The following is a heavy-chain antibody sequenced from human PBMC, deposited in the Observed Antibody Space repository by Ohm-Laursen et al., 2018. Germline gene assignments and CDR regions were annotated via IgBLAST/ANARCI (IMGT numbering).Heavy chain of an antibody. CDR1: GGSFSGYY. D-gene: IGHD2-15*01. V-gene: IGHV4-59*10. CDR3: ARGKGYCSGGSCYYYGMDV. CDR2: IYTSGST. Sequence: SETLSLTCAVYGGSFSGYYWSWIRQPAGKGLEWIGRIYTSGSTNYNPSLKSRVTMSVDTSKNQFSLKLSSVTAADTAVYYCARGKGYCSGGSCYYYGMDVWGQGTAVTVSS. J-gene: IGHJ6*02.